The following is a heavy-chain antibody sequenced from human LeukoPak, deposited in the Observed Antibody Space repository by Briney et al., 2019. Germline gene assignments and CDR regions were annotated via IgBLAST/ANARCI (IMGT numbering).Heavy chain of an antibody. Sequence: ASVKVSCKASGYTFTSYDINWVRQATGQGLEWMGWMNPNSGNTGYAQKFLGRVTITRDTSISTAYMELSSLRSEDTAVYYCARALAYSGSFPYFFDYWGQGTLVTVSS. CDR2: MNPNSGNT. CDR3: ARALAYSGSFPYFFDY. CDR1: GYTFTSYD. J-gene: IGHJ4*02. V-gene: IGHV1-8*03. D-gene: IGHD1-26*01.